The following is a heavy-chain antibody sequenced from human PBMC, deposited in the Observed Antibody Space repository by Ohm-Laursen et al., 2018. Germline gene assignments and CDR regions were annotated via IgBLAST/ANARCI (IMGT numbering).Heavy chain of an antibody. CDR2: IWYDGTNK. J-gene: IGHJ4*02. D-gene: IGHD2-21*01. Sequence: SLRLSCAATGFSFNDYGMHWVRQAPGKGLEWVAVIWYDGTNKYYADSVKGRFTISRDNSKNTLNLQMNSLRTEDTAVYYCAGDPGDADTFDYWGQGTLVTVSS. CDR1: GFSFNDYG. CDR3: AGDPGDADTFDY. V-gene: IGHV3-33*03.